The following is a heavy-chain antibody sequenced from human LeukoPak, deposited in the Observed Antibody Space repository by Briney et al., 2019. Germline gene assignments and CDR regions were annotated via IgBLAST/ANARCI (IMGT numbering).Heavy chain of an antibody. CDR3: AAESITMVRGVITNDAFDI. Sequence: SVKVSCKASGFTFTSSAVRWVRQARGQRLEWIGWIVVGSGNTNYAQKFQERVTITRDMSTSTAYMELSSLRSEDTAVYYCAAESITMVRGVITNDAFDIWGQGTMVTVSS. J-gene: IGHJ3*02. CDR2: IVVGSGNT. CDR1: GFTFTSSA. D-gene: IGHD3-10*01. V-gene: IGHV1-58*01.